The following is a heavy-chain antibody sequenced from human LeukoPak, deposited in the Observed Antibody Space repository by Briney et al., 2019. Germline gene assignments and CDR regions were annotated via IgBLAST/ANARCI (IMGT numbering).Heavy chain of an antibody. CDR1: GYTFTGYY. CDR2: INPNSGGT. D-gene: IGHD3-3*01. CDR3: ARASGRGVGYYYYMDV. J-gene: IGHJ6*03. V-gene: IGHV1-2*02. Sequence: ASVKVSCKASGYTFTGYYMHWVRQAPGQGLEWMGWINPNSGGTNYAQKFQGRVTMTRDTSISTAYMELSRLRSDDTAVYYCARASGRGVGYYYYMDVWGKGTTVTISS.